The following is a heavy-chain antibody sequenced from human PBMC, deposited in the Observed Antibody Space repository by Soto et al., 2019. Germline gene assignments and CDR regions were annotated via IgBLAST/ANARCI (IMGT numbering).Heavy chain of an antibody. CDR1: GGSISSYY. V-gene: IGHV4-59*01. D-gene: IGHD3-22*01. CDR3: AREGIYDSSGYLDY. Sequence: PSETLSLTCTVSGGSISSYYWSWIRQPPGKGLEWIGYIYYSGSTNYNPSLKSRVTISVDTSKNQFSLKLSSVTAADTAVYYCAREGIYDSSGYLDYWGQGTLVTV. CDR2: IYYSGST. J-gene: IGHJ4*02.